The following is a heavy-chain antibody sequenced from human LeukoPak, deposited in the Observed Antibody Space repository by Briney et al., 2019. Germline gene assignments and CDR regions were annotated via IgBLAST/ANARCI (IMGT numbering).Heavy chain of an antibody. Sequence: SGGPLRLSCAVSGLTFNNYAMSWVRQAPGKGLEWVSGISGRGASKYYADSVKGRFTISRDNSKNTLYLQMNSLRAEDTAVYYCARGGDIVVVSAAMIPSGNMDVWGKGTTVTVSS. CDR2: ISGRGASK. CDR3: ARGGDIVVVSAAMIPSGNMDV. J-gene: IGHJ6*03. CDR1: GLTFNNYA. D-gene: IGHD2-2*01. V-gene: IGHV3-23*01.